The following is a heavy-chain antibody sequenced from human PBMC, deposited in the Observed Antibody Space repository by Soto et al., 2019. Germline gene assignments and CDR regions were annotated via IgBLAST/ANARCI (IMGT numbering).Heavy chain of an antibody. CDR3: TSSPLMTILVTH. CDR1: GFTFGDYA. CDR2: IRSKAYGATT. J-gene: IGHJ4*02. D-gene: IGHD2-21*02. Sequence: PGGSLRLSCTASGFTFGDYAMSWFRQAPGKGLEWVAFIRSKAYGATTEYAASVKARFTISRDDSKSIDYLQMNSLKIEDTGLYYCTSSPLMTILVTHWGQGTLVTVSS. V-gene: IGHV3-49*03.